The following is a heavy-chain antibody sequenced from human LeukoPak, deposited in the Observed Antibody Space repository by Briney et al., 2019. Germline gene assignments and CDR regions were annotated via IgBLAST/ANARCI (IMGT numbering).Heavy chain of an antibody. CDR2: VIPIFGTA. D-gene: IGHD6-19*01. CDR1: GGTFSSYA. J-gene: IGHJ4*02. Sequence: SVKVSCKASGGTFSSYAINWVRQAPGQGLEWMGGVIPIFGTANYAQKFQGRVTITTDESTSTAYMELSSLRSEDTAVYYCARLPYSSGWYEGYWGQGTLVTVSS. V-gene: IGHV1-69*05. CDR3: ARLPYSSGWYEGY.